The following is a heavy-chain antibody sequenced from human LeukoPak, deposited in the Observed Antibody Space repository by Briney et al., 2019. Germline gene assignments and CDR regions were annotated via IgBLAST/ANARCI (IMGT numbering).Heavy chain of an antibody. CDR1: GGSISSGSYY. Sequence: SQTLSLTCTVSGGSISSGSYYWSWLPQPAGKGLEWIVRIHTSGRTNYNPSLKSRVTISADTSKNQFSLKLSSVTAADTAVYYCARGVTYYYDSSGYLYWGQGTLVTVSS. D-gene: IGHD3-22*01. CDR2: IHTSGRT. CDR3: ARGVTYYYDSSGYLY. J-gene: IGHJ4*02. V-gene: IGHV4-61*02.